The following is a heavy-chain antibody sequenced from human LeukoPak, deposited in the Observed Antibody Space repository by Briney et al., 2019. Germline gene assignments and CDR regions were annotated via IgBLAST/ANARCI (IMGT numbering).Heavy chain of an antibody. CDR3: ARDFAAAGTVHWFDY. Sequence: PGGSLRLSCAASGFTVSSNYMSWVRQAPGKGLEWVSVIYSGGSTYYADSVKGRFTISRDNSKNTLYLQMNSLRAEDTAVYYCARDFAAAGTVHWFDYWGQGTLVTVSS. D-gene: IGHD6-13*01. J-gene: IGHJ4*02. CDR2: IYSGGST. V-gene: IGHV3-53*01. CDR1: GFTVSSNY.